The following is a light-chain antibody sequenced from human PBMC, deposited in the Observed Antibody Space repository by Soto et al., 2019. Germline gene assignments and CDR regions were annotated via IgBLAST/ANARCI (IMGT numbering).Light chain of an antibody. V-gene: IGKV3-15*01. CDR1: QSISIN. CDR2: RTS. CDR3: QQYNNWPRAT. J-gene: IGKJ4*01. Sequence: EIVMTQSPATLSVSPGERSTLSCRASQSISINLAWYQQKPGQAPRLLMFRTSSRATGFPARFSGSGSGTEFNLTISSLQSEDFGVYYCQQYNNWPRATFGGGTKVDIK.